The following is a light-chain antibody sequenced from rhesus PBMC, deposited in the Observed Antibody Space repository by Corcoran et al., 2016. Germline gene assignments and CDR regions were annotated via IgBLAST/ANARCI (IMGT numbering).Light chain of an antibody. V-gene: IGLV3-40*01. Sequence: SSELTQPGSVSVSPGQTASITCGGDVIGGKTVQWYQQKPPQAPVLVINAYSERPSGIPERFSGSNAGNTATLTISGVEAGDEADYYCQVLDSSSKHDVFGSGTKLTVL. J-gene: IGLJ6*01. CDR3: QVLDSSSKHDV. CDR2: AYS. CDR1: VIGGKT.